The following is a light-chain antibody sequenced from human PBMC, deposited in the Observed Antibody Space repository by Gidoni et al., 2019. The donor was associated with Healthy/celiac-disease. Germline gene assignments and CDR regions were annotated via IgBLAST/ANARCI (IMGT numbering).Light chain of an antibody. CDR3: QQYGSSPLFT. J-gene: IGKJ3*01. CDR2: GAS. V-gene: IGKV3-20*01. CDR1: QSVSSSY. Sequence: DIVLTQSPGTLSLSPGERATLSCRASQSVSSSYLAWYQQKPGQAPRLLIYGASSRPTGIPDRFSGSGSGTDFTLTISRLEPEDFAVYYCQQYGSSPLFTFGPGTKVDIK.